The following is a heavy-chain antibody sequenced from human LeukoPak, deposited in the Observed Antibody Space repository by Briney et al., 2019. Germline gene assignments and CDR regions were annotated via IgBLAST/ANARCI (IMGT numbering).Heavy chain of an antibody. CDR2: IYISGST. Sequence: PGGSLRLSCAASGFSVSNNYMTWVRQAPGKGLEWVSVIYISGSTYYADSVKGRFTISRDNSKNTLYLQLNSLRAEDTAVYYCARDYFDWLNGLDYWGQGTLVTVSS. CDR3: ARDYFDWLNGLDY. D-gene: IGHD3-9*01. V-gene: IGHV3-66*01. CDR1: GFSVSNNY. J-gene: IGHJ4*02.